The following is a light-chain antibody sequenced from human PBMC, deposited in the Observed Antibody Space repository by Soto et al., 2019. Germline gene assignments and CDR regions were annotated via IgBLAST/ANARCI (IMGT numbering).Light chain of an antibody. CDR2: STS. J-gene: IGKJ1*01. Sequence: IQMTQSPSSLSASVGDRVTITCRASQSIDTYLNWYQQRPGKAPNLLIYSTSTLQSGVPSRFSGSGSGTDFTITISSLQPEDVATYYCQQTYRTPTFGQGTKV. CDR1: QSIDTY. V-gene: IGKV1-39*01. CDR3: QQTYRTPT.